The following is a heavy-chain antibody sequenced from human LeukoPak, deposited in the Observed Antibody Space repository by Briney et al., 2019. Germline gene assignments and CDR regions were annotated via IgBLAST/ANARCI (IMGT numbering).Heavy chain of an antibody. CDR1: GYTFTSNY. CDR3: ARVLDNDYDSGGYGY. D-gene: IGHD3-22*01. Sequence: GASVKVSCKASGYTFTSNYIHWVRQAPGQGLEWMGGIIPIFGTANYAQKFQGRVTITADESTSTAYMELSSLRSEDTAVYYCARVLDNDYDSGGYGYWGQGTLVTVSS. J-gene: IGHJ4*02. V-gene: IGHV1-69*13. CDR2: IIPIFGTA.